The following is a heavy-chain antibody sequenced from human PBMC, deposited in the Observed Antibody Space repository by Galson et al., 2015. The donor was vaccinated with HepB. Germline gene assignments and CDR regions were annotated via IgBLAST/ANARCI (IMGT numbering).Heavy chain of an antibody. D-gene: IGHD6-19*01. V-gene: IGHV3-23*01. Sequence: SLRLSCAASGFTFSSYAMSWVRQAPGRGLEWVSAISGSGGSTYYADSVKGRFTISRDNSKNTLYLQMNSLRAEDTAVYYCAKVRSPQWLVYFDYWGQGTLVTVSS. CDR3: AKVRSPQWLVYFDY. CDR1: GFTFSSYA. J-gene: IGHJ4*02. CDR2: ISGSGGST.